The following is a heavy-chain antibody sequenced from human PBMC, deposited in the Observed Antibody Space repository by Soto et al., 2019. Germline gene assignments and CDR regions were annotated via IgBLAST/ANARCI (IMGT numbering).Heavy chain of an antibody. Sequence: SETLSLTCAVSGGSIISSNWWSLVRQPPGKGLEWIGEIYHSGSTNYNPSLKSRVTISVDKSKNQFSLKLSSVTAADTAVYYCARDDTTPRTMDYWGQGTLVTVS. CDR1: GGSIISSNW. D-gene: IGHD1-1*01. V-gene: IGHV4-4*02. CDR3: ARDDTTPRTMDY. CDR2: IYHSGST. J-gene: IGHJ4*02.